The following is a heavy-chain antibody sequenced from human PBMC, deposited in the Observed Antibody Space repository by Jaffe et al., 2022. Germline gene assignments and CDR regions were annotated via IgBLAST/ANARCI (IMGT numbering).Heavy chain of an antibody. CDR2: ISGSGGST. CDR1: GFTFSSYA. CDR3: AKPEYSGYDLENWYFDL. V-gene: IGHV3-23*01. J-gene: IGHJ2*01. D-gene: IGHD5-12*01. Sequence: EVQLLESGGGLVQPGGSLRLSCAASGFTFSSYAMSWVRQAPGKGLEWVSAISGSGGSTYYADSVKGRFTISRDNSKNTLYLQMNSLRAEDTAVYYCAKPEYSGYDLENWYFDLWGRGTLVTVSS.